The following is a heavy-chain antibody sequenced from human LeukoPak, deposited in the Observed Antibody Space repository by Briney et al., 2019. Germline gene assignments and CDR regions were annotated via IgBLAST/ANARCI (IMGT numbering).Heavy chain of an antibody. Sequence: GGSLRLSCAASGFTFSNYAMSWVRQAPGKGLEWVSAISGSGDNTYYADSVKGRFTVSRDNSKNTLYLQMNSLRAEDTAVYYCAREVYLVGAIDYWGQGTLVTVSS. J-gene: IGHJ4*02. V-gene: IGHV3-23*01. CDR1: GFTFSNYA. D-gene: IGHD1-26*01. CDR2: ISGSGDNT. CDR3: AREVYLVGAIDY.